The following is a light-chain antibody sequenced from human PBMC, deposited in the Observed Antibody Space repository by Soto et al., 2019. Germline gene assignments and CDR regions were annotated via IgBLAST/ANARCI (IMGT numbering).Light chain of an antibody. J-gene: IGKJ3*01. V-gene: IGKV1-39*01. CDR1: QTVSNY. Sequence: DVQMTQSPSSLSASVGDGVTITCRASQTVSNYLNWYQQKPGKAPKLLIYSASTLQSGVPSRFSGSGSGTDFTLTISNLQPEDFATYYCQQSYTIPRAFGPGTRVDLK. CDR3: QQSYTIPRA. CDR2: SAS.